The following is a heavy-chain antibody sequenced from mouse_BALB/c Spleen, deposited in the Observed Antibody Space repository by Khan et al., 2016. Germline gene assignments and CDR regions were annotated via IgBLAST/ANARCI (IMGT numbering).Heavy chain of an antibody. J-gene: IGHJ1*01. D-gene: IGHD1-1*01. V-gene: IGHV1S136*01. CDR3: ARRYYGSSLWYFDV. CDR1: GYTFTTYV. Sequence: VQLQQPGPELVKPGASVKMSCKASGYTFTTYVMHWVKQKPGQGLEWIGYINPYNDGTKYNEKFKGKATLTSDKSSSTAYMELSSLTSEDSAVXYCARRYYGSSLWYFDVWGAGTTVTVSS. CDR2: INPYNDGT.